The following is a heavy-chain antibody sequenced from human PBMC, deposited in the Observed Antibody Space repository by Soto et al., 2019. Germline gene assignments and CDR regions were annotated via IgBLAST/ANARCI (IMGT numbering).Heavy chain of an antibody. Sequence: QLQLQESGSGLVKPSQTLSLTCAVSGGSISSGGYSWSWIRQPPGKGLEWIGYIHHSGSTYYNPSLKSRVTISVDRSKNQFSLKLSSVTAADTAVYYCARVNTMVRGVIIQVWFDPWGQGTLVTVSS. CDR3: ARVNTMVRGVIIQVWFDP. J-gene: IGHJ5*02. CDR2: IHHSGST. V-gene: IGHV4-30-2*01. CDR1: GGSISSGGYS. D-gene: IGHD3-10*01.